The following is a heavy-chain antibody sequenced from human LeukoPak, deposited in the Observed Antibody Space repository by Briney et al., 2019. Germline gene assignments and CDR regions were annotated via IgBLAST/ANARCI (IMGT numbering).Heavy chain of an antibody. CDR3: ARVLGVGATAYFDY. CDR1: GFTFSSYS. CDR2: ISSSSSYI. J-gene: IGHJ4*02. Sequence: GGSLRLSCAASGFTFSSYSMNWVRQAPGKGLEWVSSISSSSSYIYYADSVKGRFTISRDNAKNSLCLQMNSLRAEDTAVYYCARVLGVGATAYFDYWGQGTLVTVSS. D-gene: IGHD1-26*01. V-gene: IGHV3-21*01.